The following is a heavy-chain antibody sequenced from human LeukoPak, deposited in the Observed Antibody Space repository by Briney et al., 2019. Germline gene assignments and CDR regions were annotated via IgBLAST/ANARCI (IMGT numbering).Heavy chain of an antibody. D-gene: IGHD5-12*01. Sequence: AGGSLRLSCAASGFNFANHAMSWVRQTPGKGLEWVSAISGGGDITYYADSVKGRSTISRDNSKNTLYLQMNSLRAEDTTVYYCARAPGRGSGYDCYFDYWGQGTLVTVSS. CDR1: GFNFANHA. CDR2: ISGGGDIT. CDR3: ARAPGRGSGYDCYFDY. J-gene: IGHJ4*02. V-gene: IGHV3-23*01.